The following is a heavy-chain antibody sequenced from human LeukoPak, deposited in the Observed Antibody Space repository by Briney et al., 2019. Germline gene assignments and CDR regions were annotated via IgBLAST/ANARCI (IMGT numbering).Heavy chain of an antibody. V-gene: IGHV4-59*01. Sequence: PSETLSLTCTVSGGSISSYYWSWIRQPQGKGLEWIGYIYYSGSTNYNPTLKSRVTISVDTSKNQFSLKLSSVTAADTAVYYCARGLAIFDYWGQGTLVTVSS. CDR1: GGSISSYY. CDR2: IYYSGST. J-gene: IGHJ4*02. D-gene: IGHD2-21*01. CDR3: ARGLAIFDY.